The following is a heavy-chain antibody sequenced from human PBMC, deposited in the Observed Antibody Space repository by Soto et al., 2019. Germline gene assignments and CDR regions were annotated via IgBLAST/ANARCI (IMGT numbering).Heavy chain of an antibody. Sequence: GGSLRLSCVASGFTFSSYSMSWVRQAPGKGLEWVSGFRAGGDDGTTYYADSVKGRFTISRDNSKNTLFLQMSSLRAEDTAIYYCAKKVNSGSGSQYFDYFGQGTLVTVSS. J-gene: IGHJ4*02. CDR1: GFTFSSYS. V-gene: IGHV3-23*01. CDR3: AKKVNSGSGSQYFDY. D-gene: IGHD3-10*01. CDR2: FRAGGDDGTT.